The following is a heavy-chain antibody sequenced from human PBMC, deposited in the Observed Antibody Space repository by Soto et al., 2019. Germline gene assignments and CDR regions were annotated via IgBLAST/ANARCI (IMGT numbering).Heavy chain of an antibody. V-gene: IGHV1-2*04. CDR3: ANGLQLDSSGYYIFGMDV. CDR1: GYTFTGYY. J-gene: IGHJ6*04. D-gene: IGHD3-22*01. CDR2: NNPNSGGT. Sequence: ASVKVSCKASGYTFTGYYMHWVRQAPGQGLEWMGWNNPNSGGTNYAQKFQAWVTMTRDTSNSTAYMELSRLRSDDRAVYYCANGLQLDSSGYYIFGMDVWGKGTTVTLL.